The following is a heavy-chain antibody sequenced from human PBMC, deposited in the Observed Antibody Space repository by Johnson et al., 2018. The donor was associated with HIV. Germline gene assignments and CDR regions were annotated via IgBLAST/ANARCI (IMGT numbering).Heavy chain of an antibody. CDR1: AFTFSSFG. J-gene: IGHJ3*02. Sequence: QVQLVESGGGVVQPGRSLRLSCAASAFTFSSFGMHWVRQAPGKGLAWVSFIYSCAATHSSDSVKGRFSISRDNYKNTLYLQMSSLRVEDTAVYFLARNRITMVQMTSHDVFDIWGQGTMVTVSS. D-gene: IGHD3-10*01. CDR3: ARNRITMVQMTSHDVFDI. CDR2: IYSCAAT. V-gene: IGHV3-NL1*01.